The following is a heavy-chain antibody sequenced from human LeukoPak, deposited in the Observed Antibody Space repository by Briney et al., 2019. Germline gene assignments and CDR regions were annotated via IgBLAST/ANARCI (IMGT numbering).Heavy chain of an antibody. D-gene: IGHD2-21*01. J-gene: IGHJ4*02. CDR2: ISGSGGST. Sequence: GGSLRLSCAASGFTFSSYAMSWVRQAPGKGLEWVSAISGSGGSTYYADSVKGRFTISRDNSKNTLYLQMNSLRAEDTAVYYCARSPRGWVINAFDYWGQGTLVTVSS. CDR3: ARSPRGWVINAFDY. CDR1: GFTFSSYA. V-gene: IGHV3-23*01.